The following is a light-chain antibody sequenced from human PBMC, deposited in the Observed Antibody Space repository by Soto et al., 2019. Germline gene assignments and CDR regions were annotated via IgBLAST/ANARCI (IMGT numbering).Light chain of an antibody. Sequence: QSVLTQPRSVSGSPGQSVTISCSGTSSDVGGSKYVSWYQQHPGKAPKLTIYDVTKRPSGVPDRFSGSKSGNTASLTISGLQAEDEADYYCCSYAGSYTVMFDGGTKLTVL. CDR3: CSYAGSYTVM. CDR2: DVT. CDR1: SSDVGGSKY. J-gene: IGLJ3*02. V-gene: IGLV2-11*01.